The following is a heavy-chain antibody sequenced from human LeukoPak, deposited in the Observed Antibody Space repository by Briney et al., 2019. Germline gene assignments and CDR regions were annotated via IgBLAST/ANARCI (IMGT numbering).Heavy chain of an antibody. D-gene: IGHD6-19*01. CDR2: VYTSGRT. CDR3: ASHRREYSSGWYGWFDP. CDR1: GGSISSYY. V-gene: IGHV4-4*07. Sequence: SETLSLTCTVSGGSISSYYWSWIRQPAGKGLEWIGRVYTSGRTNYNPSLKSRVTMSVDTSKNQFSLKLSSVTAADTAVYYCASHRREYSSGWYGWFDPWGQGTLVTVSS. J-gene: IGHJ5*02.